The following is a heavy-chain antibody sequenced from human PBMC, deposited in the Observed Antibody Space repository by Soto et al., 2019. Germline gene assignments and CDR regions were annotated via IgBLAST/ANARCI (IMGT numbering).Heavy chain of an antibody. D-gene: IGHD3-22*01. CDR1: GFTFSSYG. J-gene: IGHJ4*02. V-gene: IGHV3-30*18. Sequence: GGSLRLSCAASGFTFSSYGMHWVRQAPGKGLEWVAVISYDGSNKYYADSVKGRFTIPRDNSKNTLYLQMNSLRAEDTAVHYCAKDYYDSSGYYYNFFDYWGQGTLVTVSS. CDR2: ISYDGSNK. CDR3: AKDYYDSSGYYYNFFDY.